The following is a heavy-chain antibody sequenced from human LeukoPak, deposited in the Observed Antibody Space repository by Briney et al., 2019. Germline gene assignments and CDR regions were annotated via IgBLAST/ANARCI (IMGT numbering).Heavy chain of an antibody. Sequence: ASVMVSCKASGYTFTGYYIHWVRQAPGQGLEWMGRIIPNSGDTKYAQKFQGRVAMTRDTSISTVYMELSGLRSDDTAVYHCARASSGLYFLDYWGQGTLVTVSS. J-gene: IGHJ4*02. V-gene: IGHV1-2*06. CDR3: ARASSGLYFLDY. CDR1: GYTFTGYY. CDR2: IIPNSGDT. D-gene: IGHD6-19*01.